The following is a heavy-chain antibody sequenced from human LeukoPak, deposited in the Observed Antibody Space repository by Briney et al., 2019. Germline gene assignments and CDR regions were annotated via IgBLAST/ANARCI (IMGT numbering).Heavy chain of an antibody. Sequence: GGSLRLSCAASGFTFSSYGMHWVRQAPGKGLEWVAFIRYDGSDKFYADSVKGRFTISRDNSKNTLYLQMNSLRVEDTAVYYCRDPFDYWGQGAPVTVSS. CDR1: GFTFSSYG. CDR3: RDPFDY. D-gene: IGHD2/OR15-2a*01. V-gene: IGHV3-30*02. J-gene: IGHJ4*02. CDR2: IRYDGSDK.